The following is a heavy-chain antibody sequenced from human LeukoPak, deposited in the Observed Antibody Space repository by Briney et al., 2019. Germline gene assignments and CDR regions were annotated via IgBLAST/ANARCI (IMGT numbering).Heavy chain of an antibody. CDR2: ISGSGGST. CDR1: GFTFSSYA. V-gene: IGHV3-23*01. CDR3: AKGVLVPAAMTGPDAFDI. Sequence: PGGSLRLSCAASGFTFSSYAMSWVRQAPGKGLEWASAISGSGGSTYYADSVKGRFTISRDNSKNTLYLQMNSLRAEDTAVYYCAKGVLVPAAMTGPDAFDIWGQGTMVTVSS. D-gene: IGHD2-2*01. J-gene: IGHJ3*02.